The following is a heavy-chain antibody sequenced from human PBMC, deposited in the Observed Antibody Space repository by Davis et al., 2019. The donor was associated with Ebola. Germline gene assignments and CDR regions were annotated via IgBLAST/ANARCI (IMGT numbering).Heavy chain of an antibody. V-gene: IGHV3-64*04. Sequence: PGGSLRLSCSASGFTFSSYAMHWVRQAPGKGLEYVSAISSNGGSTYYADSVKGRFTISRDNSKNTLYLQMNSLRAEDTAVYYCARALYHRGMDVWGQGTTVTVSS. CDR3: ARALYHRGMDV. CDR1: GFTFSSYA. D-gene: IGHD3-16*02. J-gene: IGHJ6*02. CDR2: ISSNGGST.